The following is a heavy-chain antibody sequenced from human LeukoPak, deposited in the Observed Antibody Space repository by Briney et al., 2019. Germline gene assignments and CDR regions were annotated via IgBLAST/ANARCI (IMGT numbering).Heavy chain of an antibody. V-gene: IGHV3-23*05. CDR1: GFTFSSYA. CDR3: ARSVPDYTRFDF. Sequence: GGSLRLSCAASGFTFSSYAMNWVRQAPGKGLEWVSTFKTNYNQVYYAESVRGRFTISTDNSKNTAYLQMNSLRVEDTALYYCARSVPDYTRFDFWGRGALVTVSS. J-gene: IGHJ4*02. CDR2: FKTNYNQV. D-gene: IGHD4-11*01.